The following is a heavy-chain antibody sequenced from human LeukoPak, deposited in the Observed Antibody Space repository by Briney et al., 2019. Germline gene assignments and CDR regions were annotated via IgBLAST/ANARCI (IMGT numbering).Heavy chain of an antibody. Sequence: ASVKVSCKASGYTFTGYYMHWVRQAPGQGLEWMGWINPNSGGTNYAQKFQGRVTMTRDTSISTAYMELSRLRSDDTAVYYCARSSLPGIAAAGTDYWGQGTLDTVSS. CDR3: ARSSLPGIAAAGTDY. V-gene: IGHV1-2*02. J-gene: IGHJ4*02. CDR1: GYTFTGYY. CDR2: INPNSGGT. D-gene: IGHD6-13*01.